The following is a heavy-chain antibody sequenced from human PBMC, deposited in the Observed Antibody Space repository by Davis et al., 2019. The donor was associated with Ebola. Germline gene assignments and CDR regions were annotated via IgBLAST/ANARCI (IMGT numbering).Heavy chain of an antibody. CDR1: GGSISSYY. V-gene: IGHV4-59*01. CDR3: ARVKRDTWNDWEYSFDY. CDR2: IYYSGST. D-gene: IGHD1-1*01. J-gene: IGHJ4*02. Sequence: SETLSLTCTVSGGSISSYYWSWIRQPPGKGLEWIGYIYYSGSTNYNPSLKSRVTISVDTSKNQFSLKLSSVTAADTAVYYCARVKRDTWNDWEYSFDYWGQGTLVSVSS.